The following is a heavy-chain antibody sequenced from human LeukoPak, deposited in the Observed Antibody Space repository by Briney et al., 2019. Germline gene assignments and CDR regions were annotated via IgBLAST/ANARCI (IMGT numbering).Heavy chain of an antibody. CDR2: ISYDGSNK. CDR3: ACTSNSGYDYYYYYYMDV. D-gene: IGHD5-12*01. Sequence: GSLRLSCAASGFTFSSYAMHWVRQAPGKGLEWVAVISYDGSNKYYADSVKGRFTISRDNSKNTLYLQMNSLRAEDTAVYYCACTSNSGYDYYYYYYMDVWGKGTTVTISS. J-gene: IGHJ6*03. V-gene: IGHV3-30*14. CDR1: GFTFSSYA.